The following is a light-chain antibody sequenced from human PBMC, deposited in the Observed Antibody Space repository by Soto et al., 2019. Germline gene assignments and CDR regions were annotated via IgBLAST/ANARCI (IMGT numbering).Light chain of an antibody. CDR2: DVS. CDR3: SSYTRSSTLDVV. CDR1: SSDVGGYNY. V-gene: IGLV2-14*01. Sequence: QSALTQPASVSGSPGQSITISCTGTSSDVGGYNYVSWYQQHPGKAPKLMIYDVSNRPSGVSNRFSGSKSGNTASLTSSGLQDEDEADYYCSSYTRSSTLDVVFGGGTKLTVL. J-gene: IGLJ2*01.